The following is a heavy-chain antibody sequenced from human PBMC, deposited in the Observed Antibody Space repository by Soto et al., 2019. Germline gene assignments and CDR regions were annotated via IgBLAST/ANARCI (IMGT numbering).Heavy chain of an antibody. D-gene: IGHD3-10*01. CDR1: GFSFSVFW. V-gene: IGHV3-7*01. CDR2: IKHDGSEK. J-gene: IGHJ3*01. CDR3: ARDYYYGSGTGTFDF. Sequence: GGSLRLSCAASGFSFSVFWMSWVRQAPGTGLEWVANIKHDGSEKQYVDSVKGRFTISRDNAKNSLYLQMNSLRPEDTAIYYCARDYYYGSGTGTFDFWGQGTMVTVSS.